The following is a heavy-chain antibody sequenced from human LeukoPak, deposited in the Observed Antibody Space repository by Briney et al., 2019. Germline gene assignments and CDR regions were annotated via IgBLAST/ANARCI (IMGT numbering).Heavy chain of an antibody. CDR1: GFTFSTYG. J-gene: IGHJ6*03. CDR3: AKNGDRGAYCSGGSCYPYYYNMDV. Sequence: GGSLRLSCAASGFTFSTYGMHWVRQAPGKGLEWVAFVRYDGSKKYYTNSVKGRFTISRDNSKNTLCLQMNSLRAEDTAIYYCAKNGDRGAYCSGGSCYPYYYNMDVWGKGTTVTISS. D-gene: IGHD2-15*01. V-gene: IGHV3-30*02. CDR2: VRYDGSKK.